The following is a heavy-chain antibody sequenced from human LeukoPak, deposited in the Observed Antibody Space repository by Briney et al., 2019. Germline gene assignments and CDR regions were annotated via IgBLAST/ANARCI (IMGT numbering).Heavy chain of an antibody. Sequence: GGSLRLSCAASGFTFSSYAMSWVRQAPGKGLEWVSAIRGSGDSTYYADSVKGRFTVSRDNSKSTLYLQMNSLRVEDAAAYYCAKDPQDYYDSSGFPNYWGQGTLVTVS. D-gene: IGHD3-22*01. J-gene: IGHJ4*02. CDR3: AKDPQDYYDSSGFPNY. V-gene: IGHV3-23*01. CDR1: GFTFSSYA. CDR2: IRGSGDST.